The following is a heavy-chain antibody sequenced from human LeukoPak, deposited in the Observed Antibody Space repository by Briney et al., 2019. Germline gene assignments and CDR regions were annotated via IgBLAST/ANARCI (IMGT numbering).Heavy chain of an antibody. CDR3: ASPGGTVGATFRDYYYYYGMDV. D-gene: IGHD1-26*01. J-gene: IGHJ6*02. CDR1: GFTFSSYA. CDR2: ISYDGSNK. Sequence: GGSLRLSCAASGFTFSSYAMHWVRQAPGKGLEWVAVISYDGSNKYYADSVKGRFTISRDNSKNTLYLQMNSLRAEDTAVYYCASPGGTVGATFRDYYYYYGMDVWGQRTTITVSS. V-gene: IGHV3-30-3*01.